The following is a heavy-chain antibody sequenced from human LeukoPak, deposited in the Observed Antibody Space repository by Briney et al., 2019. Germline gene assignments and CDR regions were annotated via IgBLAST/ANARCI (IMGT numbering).Heavy chain of an antibody. CDR1: GHTLTELS. D-gene: IGHD6-13*01. V-gene: IGHV1-24*01. Sequence: ASVKVSCKVSGHTLTELSINWVRQAPGKGLEWMGGFDPEDGETIYAQKFQGRVTMTEDTSTDTAYMELSSLRSEDTAVHYCATNGYSSSLYGGMDVWGQGTTVTVSS. J-gene: IGHJ6*02. CDR3: ATNGYSSSLYGGMDV. CDR2: FDPEDGET.